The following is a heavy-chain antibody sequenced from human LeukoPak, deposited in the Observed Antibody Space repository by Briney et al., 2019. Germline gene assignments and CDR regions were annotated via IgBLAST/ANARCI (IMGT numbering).Heavy chain of an antibody. V-gene: IGHV1-2*04. J-gene: IGHJ3*02. Sequence: GASVKVSCKASGYTFTGYYMHWVRQAPGQGLEWMGWINPNSGSTNYAQKFQGWVTMTRDTSISTAYLQWSSLKASDTAMYYCARRGDAFDIWGQGTMVTVSS. CDR2: INPNSGST. CDR1: GYTFTGYY. CDR3: ARRGDAFDI.